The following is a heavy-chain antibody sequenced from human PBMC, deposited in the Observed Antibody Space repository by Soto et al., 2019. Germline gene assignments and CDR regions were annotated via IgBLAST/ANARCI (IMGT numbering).Heavy chain of an antibody. V-gene: IGHV4-61*01. J-gene: IGHJ5*02. Sequence: SETLSLTCTVSGGSVSSGSYYWSWIRQSPGKGLEWIGYIYSSGSTNYNPSLKSRVTISIDTSKNQFSLKLSSVTAADTAVYYCARTQYSSSPLFDPWGQGTLVTVSS. CDR3: ARTQYSSSPLFDP. D-gene: IGHD6-13*01. CDR2: IYSSGST. CDR1: GGSVSSGSYY.